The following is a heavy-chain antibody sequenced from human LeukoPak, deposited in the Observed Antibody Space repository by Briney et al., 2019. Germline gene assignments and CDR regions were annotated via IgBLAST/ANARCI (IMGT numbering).Heavy chain of an antibody. V-gene: IGHV1-8*03. Sequence: GASVKVSCKASGYTFTSYDINWVRQATGQGLEWMGWMNPNSGNTGYAQKFQGRVTITRNTSISTAYMELSSLRSDDTAVYYCARDLGQRGAPVPDAFDIWGQGTMVTVSS. CDR2: MNPNSGNT. D-gene: IGHD1-26*01. CDR3: ARDLGQRGAPVPDAFDI. J-gene: IGHJ3*02. CDR1: GYTFTSYD.